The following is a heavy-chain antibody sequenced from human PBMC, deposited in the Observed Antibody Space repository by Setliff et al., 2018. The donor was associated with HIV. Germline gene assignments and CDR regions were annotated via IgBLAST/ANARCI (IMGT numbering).Heavy chain of an antibody. J-gene: IGHJ4*02. V-gene: IGHV3-48*03. CDR3: ARGEPSILIEPAAFFDY. D-gene: IGHD2-2*01. CDR2: ISRSGSTI. Sequence: GGSLRLSCAASGFTFRSYEMNWVRQAPGKGLERVSYISRSGSTIHYADSVKGRFTISRDNAKNSLYLQMNSLRAEDTAVYYCARGEPSILIEPAAFFDYWGQGTLVTVSS. CDR1: GFTFRSYE.